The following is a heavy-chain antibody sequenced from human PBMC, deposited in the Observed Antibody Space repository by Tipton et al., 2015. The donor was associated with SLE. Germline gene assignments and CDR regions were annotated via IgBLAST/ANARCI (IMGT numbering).Heavy chain of an antibody. CDR2: ISSSSNYI. V-gene: IGHV3-21*01. CDR3: ARQGYDSSGYYFDY. CDR1: GFTFSSYS. J-gene: IGHJ4*02. D-gene: IGHD3-22*01. Sequence: SLRLSCAASGFTFSSYSMNWVRQAPGKGLEWVSSISSSSNYIYYADSVKGRFTISRENAKNSLYLQMNSLRAEDTAVYYCARQGYDSSGYYFDYWAREPWSPSPQ.